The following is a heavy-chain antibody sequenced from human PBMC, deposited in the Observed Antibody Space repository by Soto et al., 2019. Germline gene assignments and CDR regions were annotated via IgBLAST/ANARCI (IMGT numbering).Heavy chain of an antibody. CDR2: IRSKAYGGTT. Sequence: GGSLILSCTASGFTFGDYAMSWFRQAPGKGLEWVGFIRSKAYGGTTEYAASVKGRFTISRDDSKSIAYLQMNSLKTEDTAVYYCTRGRYYYDSSGYHNWFDPWGQGTLVTVSS. CDR1: GFTFGDYA. D-gene: IGHD3-22*01. CDR3: TRGRYYYDSSGYHNWFDP. V-gene: IGHV3-49*03. J-gene: IGHJ5*02.